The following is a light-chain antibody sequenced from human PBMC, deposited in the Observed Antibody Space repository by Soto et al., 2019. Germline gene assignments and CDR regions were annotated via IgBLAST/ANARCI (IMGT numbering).Light chain of an antibody. V-gene: IGKV3-20*01. CDR2: GAS. J-gene: IGKJ1*01. CDR3: QQYGSSPWT. Sequence: EVVLTQSPATLSLSPGERATLSCRASQSVSSKLAWYQQKPGQAPRLLIYGASTRATGIPARFSGSGSGTDFSLTISRLEPEDFAVYYCQQYGSSPWTFGQGTKV. CDR1: QSVSSK.